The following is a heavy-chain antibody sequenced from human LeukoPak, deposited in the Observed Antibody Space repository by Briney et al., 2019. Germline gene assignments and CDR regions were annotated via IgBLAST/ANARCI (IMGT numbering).Heavy chain of an antibody. Sequence: SETLSLTCTVSGGSISSGDYYWSWIRQPPGKGLEWIGYIYYSGSTYYNPSLKSRVTMSVDTSKNQFSLKLSSVTAADTAVYYCASSILGYSNLDYWGQGTLVTVSS. D-gene: IGHD4-11*01. V-gene: IGHV4-30-4*08. CDR1: GGSISSGDYY. CDR3: ASSILGYSNLDY. J-gene: IGHJ4*02. CDR2: IYYSGST.